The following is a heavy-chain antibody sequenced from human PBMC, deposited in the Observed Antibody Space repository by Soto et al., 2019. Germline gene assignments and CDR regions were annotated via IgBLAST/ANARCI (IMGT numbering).Heavy chain of an antibody. CDR2: IIPIFGTA. J-gene: IGHJ6*02. CDR3: AKYCSGGSCYYYGMDV. Sequence: SVKVSCKASGGTFSSYAISWVRQAPVQGLEWMGGIIPIFGTANYAQKFQGRVTITADESTSTAYMELSSLRSEDTAVYYCAKYCSGGSCYYYGMDVWGQGTTVTVSS. CDR1: GGTFSSYA. V-gene: IGHV1-69*01. D-gene: IGHD2-15*01.